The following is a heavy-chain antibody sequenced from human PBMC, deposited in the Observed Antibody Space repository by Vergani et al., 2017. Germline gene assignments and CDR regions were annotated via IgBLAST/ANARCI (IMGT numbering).Heavy chain of an antibody. CDR3: VYRKTECGTTGCFYPFYYYYYMDV. Sequence: QITLKESGPTLVKPTQTLTLTCTFSGFSLNTHGVSVAWIRQPPGKALDWLALIYWNDDQHYSPSLNNSVTITKDTSKNQVVLTMTNMDYVDTGTYYCVYRKTECGTTGCFYPFYYYYYMDVWGKGTTVTVSS. V-gene: IGHV2-5*04. D-gene: IGHD1-7*01. CDR2: IYWNDDQ. J-gene: IGHJ6*03. CDR1: GFSLNTHGVS.